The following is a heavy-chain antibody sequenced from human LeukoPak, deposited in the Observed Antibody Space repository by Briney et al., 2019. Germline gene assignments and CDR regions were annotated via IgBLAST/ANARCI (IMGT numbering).Heavy chain of an antibody. CDR2: ISPTDYT. CDR1: GFTFSDFY. J-gene: IGHJ4*02. Sequence: GGSLRLSCAASGFTFSDFYMSWLRQAQGKGLEWLSYISPTDYTNYADSVKGRFTISRDNAKTSMYLQMNSLRVEDTAVYFRARGTEYNYDPFDDWGQGTLVTVSS. V-gene: IGHV3-11*06. D-gene: IGHD5-18*01. CDR3: ARGTEYNYDPFDD.